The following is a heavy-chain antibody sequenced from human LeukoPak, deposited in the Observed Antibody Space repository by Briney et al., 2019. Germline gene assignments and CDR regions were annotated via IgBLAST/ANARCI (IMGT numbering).Heavy chain of an antibody. CDR3: ARDGAPGVIKL. CDR2: INPSGGST. CDR1: GYTFTSYY. Sequence: ASVKVSCKASGYTFTSYYMHWVRQAPGQGLEWMGIINPSGGSTSYAQKFQGRVSMTRYTSTSTVYMELSSLRSEDTAVYYSARDGAPGVIKLWGQRTLVTVSS. J-gene: IGHJ4*02. V-gene: IGHV1-46*01. D-gene: IGHD3-10*01.